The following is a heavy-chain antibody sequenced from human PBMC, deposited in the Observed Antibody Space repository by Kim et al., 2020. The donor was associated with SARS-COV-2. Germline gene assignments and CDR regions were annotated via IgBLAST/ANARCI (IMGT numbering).Heavy chain of an antibody. CDR2: IYTSGDK. J-gene: IGHJ3*02. CDR1: GFTVSSYY. D-gene: IGHD4-4*01. CDR3: ARPTLDYKGAFDM. Sequence: GGSLRLSCAASGFTVSSYYMSWVRQAPGKGLEWVSIIYTSGDKYYAESVKGRLTISRDNSKNTLYLQMNSLRAEDTTMYYCARPTLDYKGAFDMWGQGTMVTVSS. V-gene: IGHV3-53*01.